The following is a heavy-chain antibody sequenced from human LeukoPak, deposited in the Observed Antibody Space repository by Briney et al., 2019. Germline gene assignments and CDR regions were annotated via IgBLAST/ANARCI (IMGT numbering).Heavy chain of an antibody. V-gene: IGHV3-53*01. CDR3: ARVSVTTVTTPDAFDI. D-gene: IGHD4-17*01. CDR1: GFTVSSNY. Sequence: GGSLRLSWAASGFTVSSNYMSWVRQAPGKGLEWVSVIYSGGSTYYADSVKGRFTISRDNSKNTLYLQMNSLRAEDTAVYYCARVSVTTVTTPDAFDIWGQGTMVTVSS. CDR2: IYSGGST. J-gene: IGHJ3*02.